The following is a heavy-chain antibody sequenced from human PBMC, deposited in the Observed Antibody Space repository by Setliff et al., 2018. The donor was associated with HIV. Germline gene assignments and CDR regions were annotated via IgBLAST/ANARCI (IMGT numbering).Heavy chain of an antibody. J-gene: IGHJ4*02. V-gene: IGHV3-23*01. D-gene: IGHD4-4*01. CDR2: ISGSGGSP. CDR1: GLTFSSYA. Sequence: PGGSLRLSCAASGLTFSSYAMGWVRQAPGKGLEWVSSISGSGGSPYYADSVKGRFTISRDNSKNTLYLQMNSLRAEDTAMYYCAKAQTVITVYGPFDSWGQGTPVTVSS. CDR3: AKAQTVITVYGPFDS.